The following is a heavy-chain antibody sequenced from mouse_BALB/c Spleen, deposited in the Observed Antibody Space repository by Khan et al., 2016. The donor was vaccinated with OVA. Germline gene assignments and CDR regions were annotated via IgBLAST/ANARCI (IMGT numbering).Heavy chain of an antibody. J-gene: IGHJ2*01. CDR3: SRGRSYYGSSFYYDY. CDR1: GFTFSSYS. D-gene: IGHD1-1*01. V-gene: IGHV5-6-4*01. Sequence: EVELVEPGGGLVKPGGSLKLSCAASGFTFSSYSMSWVRQTPEKRLEWVATITSGGSYTYYPDSVKGRSTISRDTARNTLYLQMSSLKSEDTAMYYCSRGRSYYGSSFYYDYWGQGTTRTSSS. CDR2: ITSGGSYT.